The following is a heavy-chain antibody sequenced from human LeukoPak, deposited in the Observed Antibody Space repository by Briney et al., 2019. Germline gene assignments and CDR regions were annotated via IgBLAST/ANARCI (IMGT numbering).Heavy chain of an antibody. J-gene: IGHJ4*02. CDR3: ARGASGVSITGTTIGY. V-gene: IGHV3-21*01. D-gene: IGHD1-7*01. Sequence: GGSLRLSCAASGFTFSSYSMNWVRQAPGKGLEWVSSISSSSSYIYYADSVKGRFIISRDNAKNSLYLQMNSLRAEDTAVYYCARGASGVSITGTTIGYWGQGTLVTVSS. CDR2: ISSSSSYI. CDR1: GFTFSSYS.